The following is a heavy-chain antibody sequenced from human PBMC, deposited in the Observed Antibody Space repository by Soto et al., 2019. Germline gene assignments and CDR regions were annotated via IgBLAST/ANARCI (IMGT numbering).Heavy chain of an antibody. D-gene: IGHD3-3*01. Sequence: QLQLQESGPGLVKPSETLSLTCTVSGGSISSSSYYWGWIRQPPGKGLEWIGSIYYSGSTYYNPSLKSRVTISVDTSKNQFSLKLSSVTAADTAVYYCAIHEVFGVVHRAFDIWGQGTMVTVSS. CDR2: IYYSGST. J-gene: IGHJ3*02. CDR1: GGSISSSSYY. CDR3: AIHEVFGVVHRAFDI. V-gene: IGHV4-39*01.